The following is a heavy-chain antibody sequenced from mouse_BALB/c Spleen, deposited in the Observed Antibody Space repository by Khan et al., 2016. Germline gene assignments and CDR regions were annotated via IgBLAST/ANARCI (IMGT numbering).Heavy chain of an antibody. V-gene: IGHV5-4*02. J-gene: IGHJ1*01. CDR1: GFTFSDYY. CDR2: IRDGGSYT. CDR3: AWDFNWYFDV. Sequence: EVELVESGGGLVKPGGTLKLSCAASGFTFSDYYMYWVRQTPEKRLEWVATIRDGGSYTYYPDSEKGRFLISSDNDKNNLYLQMSSLTDEDTSYYYCAWDFNWYFDVWGAGTTVTVSS.